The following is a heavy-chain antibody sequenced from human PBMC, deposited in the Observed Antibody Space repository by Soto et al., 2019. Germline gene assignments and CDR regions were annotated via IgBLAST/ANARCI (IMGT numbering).Heavy chain of an antibody. D-gene: IGHD3-10*01. CDR2: INAGNGNT. CDR1: GYTFTSYA. Sequence: ASVKVSCKASGYTFTSYAMHWVRQAPGQRLEWMGWINAGNGNTKYSQKFQGRVTITRDTSAGTAYMELSSLRSEDTAVYYCARESLLWFGESTIYYYYYYMDVWGKGTTVTV. CDR3: ARESLLWFGESTIYYYYYYMDV. V-gene: IGHV1-3*01. J-gene: IGHJ6*03.